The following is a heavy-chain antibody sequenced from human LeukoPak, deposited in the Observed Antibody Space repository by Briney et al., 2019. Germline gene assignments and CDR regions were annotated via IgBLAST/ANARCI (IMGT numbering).Heavy chain of an antibody. J-gene: IGHJ4*02. CDR2: IRYDGSNK. V-gene: IGHV3-30*02. D-gene: IGHD2-2*01. Sequence: GGSLRLSCEASGFTFSSYGMHWVRQAPGKGLEWVAFIRYDGSNKYYADSVKGRFTISRDNSKNTLYLQMNGLRVEDTALYYCAKAQGYATSWSPFDYWGQGTLVTVSS. CDR1: GFTFSSYG. CDR3: AKAQGYATSWSPFDY.